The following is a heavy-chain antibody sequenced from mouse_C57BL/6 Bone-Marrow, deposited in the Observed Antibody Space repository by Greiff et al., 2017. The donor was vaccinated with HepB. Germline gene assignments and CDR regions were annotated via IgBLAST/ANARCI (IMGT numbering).Heavy chain of an antibody. Sequence: QVQLQHPGAELVKPGASVKLSCKASGYTFTSYWMHWVKQRPGQGLEWIGMIHPNSGSTNYNEKFKSKATLTVDKSSSTAYMQLSSLTSEDSAVYYCARNDDYHGGGYWGQGTTLTVSS. V-gene: IGHV1-64*01. CDR2: IHPNSGST. D-gene: IGHD2-3*01. CDR1: GYTFTSYW. J-gene: IGHJ2*01. CDR3: ARNDDYHGGGY.